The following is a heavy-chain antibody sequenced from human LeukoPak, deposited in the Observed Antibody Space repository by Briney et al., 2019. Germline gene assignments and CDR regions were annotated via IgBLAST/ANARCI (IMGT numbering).Heavy chain of an antibody. CDR1: GSIVSTNS. Sequence: GGSLRLSCAASGSIVSTNSMTWVRQAPGRGLEWVSLIYSGGRTYYADSVKGRFTISRDNSKNTLYLQMNGLRADDTAVYYCARGTVTAPDYWGQGTLVTVSS. CDR2: IYSGGRT. D-gene: IGHD2-21*02. CDR3: ARGTVTAPDY. J-gene: IGHJ4*02. V-gene: IGHV3-53*01.